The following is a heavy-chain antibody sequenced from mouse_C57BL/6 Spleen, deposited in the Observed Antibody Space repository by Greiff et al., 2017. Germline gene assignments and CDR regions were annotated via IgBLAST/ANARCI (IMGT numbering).Heavy chain of an antibody. Sequence: VQLQQPGTELVKPGASVKLSCKASGYTFTSYWMHWVKQRPGQGLEWIGNINPSNGGTNYNEKFKSKATLTVDKSSSTAYVQLSSLTPEDSAVYYCARSDDGYYDYFDYWGQGTTLTVSS. V-gene: IGHV1-53*01. CDR1: GYTFTSYW. CDR3: ARSDDGYYDYFDY. J-gene: IGHJ2*01. CDR2: INPSNGGT. D-gene: IGHD2-3*01.